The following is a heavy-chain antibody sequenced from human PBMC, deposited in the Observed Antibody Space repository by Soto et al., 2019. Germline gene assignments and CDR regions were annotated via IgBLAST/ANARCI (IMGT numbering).Heavy chain of an antibody. V-gene: IGHV3-30*04. CDR3: ARDGWLQSGARAFDI. Sequence: QVQLVESGGGVVQPGRSLRLSCAASGFTFSSYAMHWARQAPGKGLEWVAVISYDGRNKYYAGSVKGRFTISRDNSKNTLYLQMNSLRAEDTAVYYCARDGWLQSGARAFDIWGQGTMVTVSS. D-gene: IGHD5-12*01. J-gene: IGHJ3*02. CDR2: ISYDGRNK. CDR1: GFTFSSYA.